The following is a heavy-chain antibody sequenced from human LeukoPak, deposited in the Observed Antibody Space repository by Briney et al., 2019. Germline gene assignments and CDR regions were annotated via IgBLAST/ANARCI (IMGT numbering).Heavy chain of an antibody. CDR3: ARDSNRVFDP. Sequence: SETLSLTCTVSGGSISSYYWSWIRQPPGKGLEWIGYTYYSGSTNYNPSLKSRVTISVDTSKNQFSLKLSSVTAADTAVYYCARDSNRVFDPWGQGTLVTVSS. CDR2: TYYSGST. J-gene: IGHJ5*02. D-gene: IGHD6-13*01. CDR1: GGSISSYY. V-gene: IGHV4-59*01.